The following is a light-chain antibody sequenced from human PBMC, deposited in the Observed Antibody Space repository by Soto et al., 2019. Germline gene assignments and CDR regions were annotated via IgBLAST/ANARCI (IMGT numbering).Light chain of an antibody. CDR2: YAS. V-gene: IGKV3-15*01. CDR3: QRYSNWPPT. Sequence: EVVMTQSPATLSVSPGERATLSCRASQSVHSNIAWYQQKPGQAPRLLISYASNRATGIPARFSGSGSGTAFTLTIRSPQSYDVGVYYCQRYSNWPPTFGPGTKVDIK. CDR1: QSVHSN. J-gene: IGKJ3*01.